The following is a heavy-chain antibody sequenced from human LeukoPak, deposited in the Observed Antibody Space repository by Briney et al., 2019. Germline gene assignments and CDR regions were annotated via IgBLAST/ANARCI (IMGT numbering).Heavy chain of an antibody. Sequence: GGSLRLSCSASGFISSTSAMNWVRQAPGKGLEWVSSINSVGSHIYYRDSVKGRFTISRDNAKNSVYLQMNNLRAADTALYYCTRDPAYYLRYGYFDYWGQGILVTVSS. CDR2: INSVGSHI. CDR1: GFISSTSA. D-gene: IGHD1-26*01. CDR3: TRDPAYYLRYGYFDY. V-gene: IGHV3-21*01. J-gene: IGHJ4*03.